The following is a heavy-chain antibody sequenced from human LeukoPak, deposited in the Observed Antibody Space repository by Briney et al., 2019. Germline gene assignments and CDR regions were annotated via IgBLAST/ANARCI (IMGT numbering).Heavy chain of an antibody. Sequence: SETLSLTCTVSGGSVSSGSYYWSWIRQPPGKGLEWIGYVYYTGSTNYNPSLKSRVTISVDTSKNQFPLKLTSVTAADTAVYYCARSGVGVAGTDRWGQGTLVTVSS. CDR2: VYYTGST. J-gene: IGHJ5*02. CDR1: GGSVSSGSYY. V-gene: IGHV4-61*01. D-gene: IGHD6-19*01. CDR3: ARSGVGVAGTDR.